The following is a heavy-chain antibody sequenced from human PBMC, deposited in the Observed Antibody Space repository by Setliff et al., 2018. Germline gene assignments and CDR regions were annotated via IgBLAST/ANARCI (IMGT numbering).Heavy chain of an antibody. V-gene: IGHV1-18*01. J-gene: IGHJ6*03. CDR1: GYTFTSYG. CDR2: ISAFNGNT. D-gene: IGHD1-1*01. Sequence: VKVSCKTSGYTFTSYGIIWVRQAPGRGLEWMGWISAFNGNTKYAEKFQGRVTMTTDTSTSTAYMELRSLRSDDTAVYYCASDTNGQVGNYYYYYMDVWGKGTTVTVSS. CDR3: ASDTNGQVGNYYYYYMDV.